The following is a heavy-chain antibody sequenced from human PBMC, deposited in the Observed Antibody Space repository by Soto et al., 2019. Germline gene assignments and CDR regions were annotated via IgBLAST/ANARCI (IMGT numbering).Heavy chain of an antibody. J-gene: IGHJ4*02. CDR1: GFTFSSYA. V-gene: IGHV3-30-3*01. D-gene: IGHD4-17*01. CDR2: ISYDGSNK. Sequence: SCAASGFTFSSYAMHWVRQAPGKGLEWVAVISYDGSNKYYADSVKGRFTISRDNSKNTLYLQMNSLRAEDTAVYYCARIGDYVDYWGQGTLVTVSS. CDR3: ARIGDYVDY.